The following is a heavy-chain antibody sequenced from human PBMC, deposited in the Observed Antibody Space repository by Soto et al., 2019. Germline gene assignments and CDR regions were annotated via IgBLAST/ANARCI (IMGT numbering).Heavy chain of an antibody. J-gene: IGHJ4*02. Sequence: ASVKVSCKVSGYTLTELSMHWGRQAPGKGLEWRGGVGPEDGGTVYAQRFQGRVTMTEDTSTDTAYMELSRLRSEETAGYYCAPDSSPDYVSARYRPTYYSEYWGPGTLVTDSS. CDR1: GYTLTELS. V-gene: IGHV1-24*01. CDR2: VGPEDGGT. D-gene: IGHD3-16*02. CDR3: APDSSPDYVSARYRPTYYSEY.